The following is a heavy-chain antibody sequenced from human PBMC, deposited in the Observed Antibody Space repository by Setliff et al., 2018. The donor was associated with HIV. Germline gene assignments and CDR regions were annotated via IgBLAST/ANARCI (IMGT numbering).Heavy chain of an antibody. V-gene: IGHV4-39*01. CDR1: GGSFSGTNYY. CDR2: IYFGGSS. CDR3: ATLQSRGWPHEIEY. D-gene: IGHD6-19*01. J-gene: IGHJ4*02. Sequence: PSETLSLTCTVSGGSFSGTNYYWAWIRQPPGKGLEWIGSIYFGGSSHYNPSLESRVTISVDTSRSSFSLKLTSVTVADTALYYCATLQSRGWPHEIEYWGQGTLVTVSS.